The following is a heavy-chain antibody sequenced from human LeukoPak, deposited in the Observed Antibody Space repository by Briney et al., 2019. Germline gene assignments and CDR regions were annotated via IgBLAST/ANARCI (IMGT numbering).Heavy chain of an antibody. J-gene: IGHJ6*03. CDR1: GGSISSSSYY. V-gene: IGHV4-39*07. CDR3: ARETIVVVPAATLYYYYYMDV. Sequence: SETLSLTCTVSGGSISSSSYYWGWIRQPPGKGLEWIGSIYYSGSTYYNPSLKSRVTISVDTSKNQFSLKLSSVTAADTAVYYCARETIVVVPAATLYYYYYMDVWGKGTTVTVSS. CDR2: IYYSGST. D-gene: IGHD2-2*01.